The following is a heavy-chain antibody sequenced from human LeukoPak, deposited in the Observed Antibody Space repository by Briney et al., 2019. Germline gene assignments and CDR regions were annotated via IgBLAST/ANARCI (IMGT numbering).Heavy chain of an antibody. Sequence: ASVEVSCKASGYTFTSYGISWVRQAPGQGLEWMGWISAYNGNTNYAQKLQGRVTMTTDTSTSTAYMELRSLRSDDTAVYYCARGGIAAAGTLQEYNWFDPWGQGTLVTVSS. V-gene: IGHV1-18*01. CDR3: ARGGIAAAGTLQEYNWFDP. D-gene: IGHD6-13*01. J-gene: IGHJ5*02. CDR2: ISAYNGNT. CDR1: GYTFTSYG.